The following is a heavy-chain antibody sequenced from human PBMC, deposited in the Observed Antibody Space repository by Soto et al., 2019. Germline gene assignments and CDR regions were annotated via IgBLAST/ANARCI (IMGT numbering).Heavy chain of an antibody. CDR3: ARDYYDSSGYLAPLDY. CDR2: ISSSSSYI. J-gene: IGHJ4*02. V-gene: IGHV3-21*01. CDR1: GFTFSSYS. D-gene: IGHD3-22*01. Sequence: PGGSLRLSCAASGFTFSSYSMNRVRQAPGKGLEWVSSISSSSSYIYYADSVKGRFTISRDNAKNSLYLQMNSLRAEDTAVYYCARDYYDSSGYLAPLDYWGQGTLVTVSS.